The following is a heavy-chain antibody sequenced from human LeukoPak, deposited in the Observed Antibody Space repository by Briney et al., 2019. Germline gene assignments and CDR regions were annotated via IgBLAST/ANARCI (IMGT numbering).Heavy chain of an antibody. V-gene: IGHV1-2*02. D-gene: IGHD3-10*01. CDR3: ARAKGWFGELLFF. J-gene: IGHJ4*02. CDR1: GYTFTGYY. Sequence: ASVQVTYKASGYTFTGYYMHWVRQAPGQGLLWLGWINPNSGGANYAQKFQGRVTMTRDTSISTAYMELSRLRSDDTAVYYCARAKGWFGELLFFWGQGTLVTVSS. CDR2: INPNSGGA.